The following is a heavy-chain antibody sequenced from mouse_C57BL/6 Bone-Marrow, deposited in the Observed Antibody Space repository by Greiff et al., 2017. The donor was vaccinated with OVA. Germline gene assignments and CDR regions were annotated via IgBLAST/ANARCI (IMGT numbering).Heavy chain of an antibody. V-gene: IGHV2-6*01. Sequence: VKLVESGPGLVAPSQSLSITCTVSGFSLTSYGVDWVRQSPGKGLEWLGVIWGVGSTNYNSALKSRLSISKDNSKSQVFLKMNSLQTDYTAMYYCARNYYGSSHWYFDVWGTGTTVTVSS. CDR1: GFSLTSYG. D-gene: IGHD1-1*01. J-gene: IGHJ1*03. CDR3: ARNYYGSSHWYFDV. CDR2: IWGVGST.